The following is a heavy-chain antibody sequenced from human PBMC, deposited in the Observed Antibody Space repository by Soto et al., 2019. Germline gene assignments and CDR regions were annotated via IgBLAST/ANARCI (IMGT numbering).Heavy chain of an antibody. CDR1: AYSFSNYW. V-gene: IGHV5-51*01. CDR3: PRPSNNYVAR. J-gene: IGHJ4*02. Sequence: GESLKISCKASAYSFSNYWISWVRQMPEKSLEWMAIINPGDSESRYSPFFQGQVTISADKSISTAYLQWNNLKASDTARSYRPRPSNNYVARWGQGTMVAVSS. CDR2: INPGDSES. D-gene: IGHD4-4*01.